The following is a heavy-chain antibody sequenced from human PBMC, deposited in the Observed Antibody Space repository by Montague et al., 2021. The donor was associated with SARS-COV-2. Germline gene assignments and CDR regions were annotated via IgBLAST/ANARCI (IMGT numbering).Heavy chain of an antibody. V-gene: IGHV4-34*01. CDR2: INHSGST. CDR3: ARGYDYVWGSYRYLHWFDP. Sequence: SETRSLTCAVYGGSFSGYYWGWIRQPPGKGLEWIGEINHSGSTNYNPSLKSRVTISVDTSKNQFSLKLSSVTAADTAVYYCARGYDYVWGSYRYLHWFDPWGQGTLVTVSS. CDR1: GGSFSGYY. J-gene: IGHJ5*02. D-gene: IGHD3-16*02.